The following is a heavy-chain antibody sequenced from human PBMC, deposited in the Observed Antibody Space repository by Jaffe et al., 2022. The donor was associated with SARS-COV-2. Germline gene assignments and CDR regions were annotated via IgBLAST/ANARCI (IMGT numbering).Heavy chain of an antibody. CDR2: ISSSSSYI. D-gene: IGHD3-10*01. CDR3: ARDSGAGGYYYYYYIDV. Sequence: EVQLVESGGGLVKPGGSLRLSCAASGFTFSSYSMNWVRQAPGKGLEWVSSISSSSSYIYYADSVKGRFTISRDNAKNSLYLQMNSLRAEDTAVYYCARDSGAGGYYYYYYIDVWGKGTTVTVSS. CDR1: GFTFSSYS. J-gene: IGHJ6*03. V-gene: IGHV3-21*01.